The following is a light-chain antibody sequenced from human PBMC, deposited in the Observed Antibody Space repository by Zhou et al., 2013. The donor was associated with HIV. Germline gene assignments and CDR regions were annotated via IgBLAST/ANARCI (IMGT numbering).Light chain of an antibody. J-gene: IGKJ4*01. Sequence: DIVMTQSPATLSVSPGERATLSCRASQSVSRNLAWYQQRPGQAPRLLIYAASSRATDIPARFSGSGSGTDFTLTISSLEPEDFAVYYCQQRSDWPPTFGGGARVDIK. CDR3: QQRSDWPPT. CDR2: AAS. CDR1: QSVSRN. V-gene: IGKV3-11*01.